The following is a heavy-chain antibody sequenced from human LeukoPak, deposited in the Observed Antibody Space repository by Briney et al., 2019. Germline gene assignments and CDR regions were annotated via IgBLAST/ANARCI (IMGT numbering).Heavy chain of an antibody. V-gene: IGHV1-69*13. Sequence: ASVKVSCKASGGTFSSYAISWVRQAPGQGLEWMGGIIPIFGTANYAQKFQSRVTITADESTSTAYMELSSLRSEDTAVYYCARGSREMATIFDYWGQGTLVTVSS. CDR2: IIPIFGTA. CDR1: GGTFSSYA. CDR3: ARGSREMATIFDY. J-gene: IGHJ4*02. D-gene: IGHD5-24*01.